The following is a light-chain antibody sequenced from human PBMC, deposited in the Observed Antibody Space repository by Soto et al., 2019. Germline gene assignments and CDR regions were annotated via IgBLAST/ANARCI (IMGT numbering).Light chain of an antibody. Sequence: EIVLTQSPGTLSLSPGERATLSCRASQSVSNNYLAWYQQKPGQAPRLLIYGASNRATGIPDRFSGSRSGTDFTLTISRLEPEDFALYYCQQYNDWPLTFGQGTKVDIK. CDR1: QSVSNNY. V-gene: IGKV3-20*01. CDR3: QQYNDWPLT. J-gene: IGKJ1*01. CDR2: GAS.